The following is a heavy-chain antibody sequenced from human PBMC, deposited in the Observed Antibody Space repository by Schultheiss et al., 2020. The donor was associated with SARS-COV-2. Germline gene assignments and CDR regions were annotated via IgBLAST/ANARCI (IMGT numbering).Heavy chain of an antibody. CDR3: ARAYVLRYFDWLGGYYGMDV. V-gene: IGHV4-34*01. CDR2: FYHSGST. D-gene: IGHD3-9*01. Sequence: SETLSLTCAVYGGSFSGYYWSWIRQPPGKGLEWIGSFYHSGSTYYNPSLKRRVTISVDTSKNQFSLKLTSVTAADTAVYYCARAYVLRYFDWLGGYYGMDVWGQGTTVTVSS. J-gene: IGHJ6*02. CDR1: GGSFSGYY.